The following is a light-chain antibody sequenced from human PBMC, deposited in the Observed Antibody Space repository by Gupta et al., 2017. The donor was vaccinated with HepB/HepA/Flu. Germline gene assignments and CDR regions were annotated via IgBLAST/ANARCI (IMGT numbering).Light chain of an antibody. CDR2: KAS. Sequence: DIQMTQSPSTLSASVGDRVTITCRASQSIRSWLAWYQQKPGKAPKLLIYKASTLESGVPSRFSGSGSETEFTLTISSLQPDDFATYYCQHEDSSSRTFGQGTKVEIK. J-gene: IGKJ1*01. CDR3: QHEDSSSRT. V-gene: IGKV1-5*03. CDR1: QSIRSW.